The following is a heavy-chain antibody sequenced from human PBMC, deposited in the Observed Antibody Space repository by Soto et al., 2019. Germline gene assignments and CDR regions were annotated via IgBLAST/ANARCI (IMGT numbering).Heavy chain of an antibody. CDR1: GFMFSSYA. V-gene: IGHV3-23*01. CDR2: ISGSGDST. J-gene: IGHJ2*01. D-gene: IGHD7-27*01. CDR3: AKAVWGYWYFDL. Sequence: DVQLLESGGGSVQPGGSLRLSCAASGFMFSSYAMSWVRQAPGQGLEWVSGISGSGDSTYYADSVQGRFTISRDISRNTLYLQMNSLRAEDTAVYYCAKAVWGYWYFDLWGRGTLVTVSS.